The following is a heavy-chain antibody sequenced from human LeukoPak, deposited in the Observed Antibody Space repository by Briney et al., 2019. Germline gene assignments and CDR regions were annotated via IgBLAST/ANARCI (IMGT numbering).Heavy chain of an antibody. Sequence: GASVKVSCKASGYTFTSYGISWVRQAPGQGLEWMGWISAYNGNTNYAQKLQGRVTMTTDTSTSTAYMELRSLRSDDTAVYYCARQKEYMVRGVFGFDPWGQGTLVTVSS. CDR1: GYTFTSYG. J-gene: IGHJ5*02. CDR2: ISAYNGNT. V-gene: IGHV1-18*01. CDR3: ARQKEYMVRGVFGFDP. D-gene: IGHD3-10*01.